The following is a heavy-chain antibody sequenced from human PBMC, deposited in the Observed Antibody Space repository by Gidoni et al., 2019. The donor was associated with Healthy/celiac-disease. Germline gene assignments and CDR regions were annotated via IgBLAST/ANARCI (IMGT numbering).Heavy chain of an antibody. CDR1: GFTFSSYA. J-gene: IGHJ4*02. CDR3: AKDLRIFYY. D-gene: IGHD1-20*01. V-gene: IGHV3-23*01. Sequence: EVQLLEPGGGLVQPGGSLRLPCAASGFTFSSYAISWVRQAPGKGLEWVSAISGSGGSTYYADSVKGRFTISRDNSKNALYLQMISLRAEDTAVYYCAKDLRIFYYWGQGTLVTVSS. CDR2: ISGSGGST.